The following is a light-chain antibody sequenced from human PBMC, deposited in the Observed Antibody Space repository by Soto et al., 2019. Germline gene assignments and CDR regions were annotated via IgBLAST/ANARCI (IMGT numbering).Light chain of an antibody. J-gene: IGKJ1*01. CDR2: GTS. Sequence: MVMTQSPSTVSVSPGERATLSCRASQSVGGNFAWYQQKPGQVPRLLIYGTSARATGIPVRFSGSGSGTEFTLTISSLQSEDFAVYYCQQYNKWPWTFGQGTKVDIK. CDR3: QQYNKWPWT. CDR1: QSVGGN. V-gene: IGKV3-15*01.